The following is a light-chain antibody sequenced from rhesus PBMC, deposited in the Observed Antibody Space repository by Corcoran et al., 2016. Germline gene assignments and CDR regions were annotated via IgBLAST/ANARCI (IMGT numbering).Light chain of an antibody. Sequence: DIVMTQTPLSLPVTPGEPASISCRSSQSLLHTDGYTYLAWYLQKPGQSPQLLISGGANRASGVPERFSGSGSGTDFTLKISKVEAEDVGVYYCMQHKALPLTFGGGTKVEIK. CDR3: MQHKALPLT. V-gene: IGKV2-61*01. CDR1: QSLLHTDGYTY. J-gene: IGKJ4*01. CDR2: GGA.